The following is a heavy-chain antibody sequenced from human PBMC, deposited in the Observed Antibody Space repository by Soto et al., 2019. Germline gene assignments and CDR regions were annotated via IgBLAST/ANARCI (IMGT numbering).Heavy chain of an antibody. CDR3: ARSSTRYDYYHGMDV. J-gene: IGHJ6*02. CDR1: GLTVSSNY. V-gene: IGHV3-53*01. CDR2: IYSGGST. Sequence: LRLSCAASGLTVSSNYMSWVRQAPGKGLEWVSVIYSGGSTYYADSVKGRFTISRDNSKNTLYLQMNSLRAEDTAVYYCARSSTRYDYYHGMDVWGQGTTVTVSS.